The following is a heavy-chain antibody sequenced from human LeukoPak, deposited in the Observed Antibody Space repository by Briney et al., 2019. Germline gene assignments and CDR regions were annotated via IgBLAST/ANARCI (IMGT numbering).Heavy chain of an antibody. CDR2: IILISPTA. V-gene: IGHV1-69*05. CDR1: GGTLGTHA. CDR3: ATGRVSDTTLVSWFDT. J-gene: IGHJ5*02. D-gene: IGHD5-18*01. Sequence: GASVKVSCKASGGTLGTHAVSWVRQAPGQGLEWMGGIILISPTANYAQKFQDRVTITMDQYTTYMELSSLRSDDTAVYYCATGRVSDTTLVSWFDTWGQGTLVTVSS.